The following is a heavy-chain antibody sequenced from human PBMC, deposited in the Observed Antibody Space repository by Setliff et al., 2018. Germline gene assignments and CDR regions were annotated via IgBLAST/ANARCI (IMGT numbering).Heavy chain of an antibody. D-gene: IGHD2-21*02. CDR3: ARPATLAMGDYYFDS. CDR2: INPHTSST. Sequence: ASVKVSCQASGYTFTDYYVHWVRQAPGQGPEWMGWINPHTSSTHSTQKFQGRLTMTRDTSITTAYMELSSLRSDDTAVYYCARPATLAMGDYYFDSWGQGTRVTVSS. CDR1: GYTFTDYY. J-gene: IGHJ4*02. V-gene: IGHV1-2*02.